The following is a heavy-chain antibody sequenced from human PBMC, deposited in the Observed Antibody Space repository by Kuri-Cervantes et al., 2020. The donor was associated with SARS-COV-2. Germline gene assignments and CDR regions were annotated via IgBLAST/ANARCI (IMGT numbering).Heavy chain of an antibody. CDR3: AREFHDFWSGYYGPYYFYAMDV. D-gene: IGHD3-3*01. CDR1: GFTFSSYA. V-gene: IGHV3-23*01. CDR2: ISGSGGST. J-gene: IGHJ6*02. Sequence: GGSLRLSCAASGFTFSSYAMSWVRRAPGKGLEWVSAISGSGGSTYYADSVKGRFTISRDDSKNTLYLQMNSLRVEDTAVYYCAREFHDFWSGYYGPYYFYAMDVWGQGTTVTVSS.